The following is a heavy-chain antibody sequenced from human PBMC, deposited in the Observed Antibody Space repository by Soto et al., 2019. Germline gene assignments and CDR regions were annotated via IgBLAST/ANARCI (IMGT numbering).Heavy chain of an antibody. CDR3: AREWGLLPYYVMNV. Sequence: SSETLSLTCIVSGDSVASGSYYWTWLRQPPGKGLEWIGYISYTGRTKYNPSLQSRVTISVDTSKNDFSLNLSSVTAADTAVYFCAREWGLLPYYVMNVWGHGTAVTVSS. D-gene: IGHD7-27*01. V-gene: IGHV4-61*03. J-gene: IGHJ6*02. CDR1: GDSVASGSYY. CDR2: ISYTGRT.